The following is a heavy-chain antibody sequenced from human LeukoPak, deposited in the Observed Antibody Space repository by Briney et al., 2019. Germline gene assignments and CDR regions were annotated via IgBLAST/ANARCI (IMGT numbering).Heavy chain of an antibody. Sequence: SETLSLTCTVSGGSISSYYWSWIRQPPGKGLEWIGCIYYSGITNYNPSLRSRVTISVDTSNNQFSLKLSSVTAADTAVYYCAMGGYSTSGWFDPWGPGTLVTVSS. CDR2: IYYSGIT. J-gene: IGHJ5*02. V-gene: IGHV4-59*01. CDR3: AMGGYSTSGWFDP. D-gene: IGHD5-18*01. CDR1: GGSISSYY.